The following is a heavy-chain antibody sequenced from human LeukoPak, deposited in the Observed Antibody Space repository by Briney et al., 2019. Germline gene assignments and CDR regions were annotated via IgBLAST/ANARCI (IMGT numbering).Heavy chain of an antibody. CDR1: GYTFTSYD. J-gene: IGHJ3*02. CDR2: ISTYNYNT. V-gene: IGHV1-18*01. D-gene: IGHD3-3*01. Sequence: GASVKVSCKTSGYTFTSYDITWVRQAPGQGLEWMGYISTYNYNTHHSQKFQGRVFMSTDSSSGTAYMDLQSLTSDDTAVYYCARHMREFWSRRQPGDAFDIWGQGTMVTV. CDR3: ARHMREFWSRRQPGDAFDI.